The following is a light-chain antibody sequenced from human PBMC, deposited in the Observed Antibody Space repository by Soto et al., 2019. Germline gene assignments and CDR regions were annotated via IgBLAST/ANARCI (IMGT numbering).Light chain of an antibody. CDR1: QGISSY. Sequence: IRMTQSPSSFSASTGDRFTITCRASQGISSYLAWYQQKPGKAPKLLIYAASTLQSGVPSRFSGSGSGTDFTPTISCLQSEDFATYYCQQYYSYPRTFGQGTKVDIK. CDR2: AAS. J-gene: IGKJ1*01. CDR3: QQYYSYPRT. V-gene: IGKV1-8*01.